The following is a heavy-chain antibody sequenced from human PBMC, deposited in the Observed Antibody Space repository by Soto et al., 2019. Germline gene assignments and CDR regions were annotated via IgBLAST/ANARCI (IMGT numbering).Heavy chain of an antibody. CDR1: GGSISSNYW. CDR2: IFHSGST. V-gene: IGHV4-4*02. Sequence: QVQLQESGPGLVKPSGTLSLTCAVSGGSISSNYWWSWVRQPPGKGLEWIGDIFHSGSTNYNPSLRSRLTVPVDKSWNQSSLRLSSVTAADTAVYYCARRRGAMIGTVTTSYWYYELLGRGTIVTVSS. J-gene: IGHJ2*01. D-gene: IGHD3-22*01. CDR3: ARRRGAMIGTVTTSYWYYEL.